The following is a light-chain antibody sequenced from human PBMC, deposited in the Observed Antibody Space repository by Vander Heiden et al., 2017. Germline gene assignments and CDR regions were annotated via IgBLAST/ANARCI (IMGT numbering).Light chain of an antibody. Sequence: ENVLPQSPGTLSLSPGERATLSCRASQSVSSSHLAWYQQKPGQAPRLLIHAASSRATGISARFSGGGSGTDYTLTISRLEPEDFAVYYCQQYGTSPYTFGQGTKLEIK. CDR3: QQYGTSPYT. CDR2: AAS. CDR1: QSVSSSH. J-gene: IGKJ2*01. V-gene: IGKV3-20*01.